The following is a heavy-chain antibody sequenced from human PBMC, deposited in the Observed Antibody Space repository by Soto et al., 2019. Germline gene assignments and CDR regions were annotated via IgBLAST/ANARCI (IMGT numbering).Heavy chain of an antibody. V-gene: IGHV3-23*01. CDR1: GFTFSSYA. CDR2: ISGSGGST. Sequence: EVQLLESGGGLVQPGGSLRLSCAASGFTFSSYAMSWVRQAPGKGLEWVSAISGSGGSTYYADSVKGRFTISRDNSKNTLYLQMNSLRAEDTAVYYCAKDRLYCGGDCSLDAFDIWGQGTMVTVSS. CDR3: AKDRLYCGGDCSLDAFDI. D-gene: IGHD2-21*02. J-gene: IGHJ3*02.